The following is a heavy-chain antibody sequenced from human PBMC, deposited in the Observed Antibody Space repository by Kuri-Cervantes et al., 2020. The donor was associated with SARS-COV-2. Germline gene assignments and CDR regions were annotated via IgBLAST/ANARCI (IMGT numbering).Heavy chain of an antibody. CDR1: GFTFSGYS. CDR3: AREEGGELGEAFDY. Sequence: GGSLRLSCAASGFTFSGYSMNWIRQAPGKGLEWVASIDSSSYYIYHADSVKGRLTISRDNAKTSLYLQMNSLKPKDTAVYYCAREEGGELGEAFDYWGQGALVTVSS. CDR2: IDSSSYYI. D-gene: IGHD7-27*01. V-gene: IGHV3-21*01. J-gene: IGHJ4*02.